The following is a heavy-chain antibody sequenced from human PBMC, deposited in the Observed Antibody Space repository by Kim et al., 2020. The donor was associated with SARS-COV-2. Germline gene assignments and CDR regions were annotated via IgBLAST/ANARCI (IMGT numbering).Heavy chain of an antibody. Sequence: ASVKVSCKASGYTFTSYDINWVRQATGQGLEWMGWMNPNSGNTGYAQKFQGRVTMTRNTSISTAYMELSSLRSEDMAVYYCARAYSSSWYRWFDPWGQGTLVTVSS. V-gene: IGHV1-8*01. D-gene: IGHD6-13*01. CDR1: GYTFTSYD. CDR2: MNPNSGNT. J-gene: IGHJ5*02. CDR3: ARAYSSSWYRWFDP.